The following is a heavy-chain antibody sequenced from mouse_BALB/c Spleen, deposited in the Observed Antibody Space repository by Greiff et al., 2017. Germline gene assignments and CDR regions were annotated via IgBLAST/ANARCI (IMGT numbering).Heavy chain of an antibody. CDR1: GYAFTNYL. D-gene: IGHD1-1*01. CDR2: INPGSGGT. CDR3: ARSYYYGSEGFAY. V-gene: IGHV1-54*01. Sequence: VQLQQSGAELVRPGTSVKVSCKASGYAFTNYLIEWVKQRPGQGLEWIGVINPGSGGTNYNEKFKGKATLTADKSSSTAYMQLSSLTSDDSAVYFCARSYYYGSEGFAYWGQGTLVTVSA. J-gene: IGHJ3*01.